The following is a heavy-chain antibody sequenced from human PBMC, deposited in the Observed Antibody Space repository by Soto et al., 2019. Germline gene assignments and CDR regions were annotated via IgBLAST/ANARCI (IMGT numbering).Heavy chain of an antibody. CDR3: ARGPHRIAAADTRYYFDY. V-gene: IGHV3-33*01. D-gene: IGHD6-13*01. CDR2: IWYDGSKK. Sequence: VGSLRLSCAASAFTFSSYGMHWVRQAPGKGLEWVAVIWYDGSKKYYADSMKGRLTISRDNSKNTLYPQINSLRAGDTAVYYCARGPHRIAAADTRYYFDYWGQGTLVTVSS. CDR1: AFTFSSYG. J-gene: IGHJ4*02.